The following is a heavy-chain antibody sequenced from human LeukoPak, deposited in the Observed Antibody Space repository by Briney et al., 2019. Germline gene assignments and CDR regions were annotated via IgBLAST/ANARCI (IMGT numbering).Heavy chain of an antibody. CDR3: ARAVDTAMVNDY. J-gene: IGHJ4*02. V-gene: IGHV4-31*03. CDR1: GGSIGSGGYY. D-gene: IGHD5-18*01. Sequence: SETLSLTCTVSGGSIGSGGYYWSWIRQYPGKGLEWIGYIYYSGSTYYNPSLKSRVTISVDTSKNQFSLKLSSVTAADTAVYYCARAVDTAMVNDYWGQGTLVTVSS. CDR2: IYYSGST.